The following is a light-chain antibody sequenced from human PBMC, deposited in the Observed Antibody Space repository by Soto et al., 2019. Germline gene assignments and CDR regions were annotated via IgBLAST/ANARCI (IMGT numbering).Light chain of an antibody. Sequence: QSALTQPASVSGSPGQSITISCTGTSSDIGDYDYVSWYQQHPGKAPKLMIYEVSHRPSGVFNRFSGSKSGNTASLTISGLQAEDEATYYCSSYTSSSSVVFGTGTQLTVL. CDR2: EVS. CDR1: SSDIGDYDY. V-gene: IGLV2-14*01. CDR3: SSYTSSSSVV. J-gene: IGLJ1*01.